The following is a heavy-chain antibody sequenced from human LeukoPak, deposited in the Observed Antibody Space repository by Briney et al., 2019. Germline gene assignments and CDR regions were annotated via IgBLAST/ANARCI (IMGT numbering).Heavy chain of an antibody. D-gene: IGHD6-6*01. V-gene: IGHV4-39*07. CDR3: ARDRIAANGDAFDI. CDR2: IYYSGNT. J-gene: IGHJ3*02. CDR1: GGSISSSSNY. Sequence: SQTLSLTCTVSGGSISSSSNYWGWIRQPPGKGLEWIGSIYYSGNTYYNPSLKSRVTISVDTSKNQFSLKLSSVTAADTAVYYCARDRIAANGDAFDIWGQGTMVTVSS.